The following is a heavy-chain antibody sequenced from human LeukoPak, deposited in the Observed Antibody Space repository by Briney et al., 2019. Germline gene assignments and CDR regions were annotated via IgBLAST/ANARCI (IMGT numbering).Heavy chain of an antibody. CDR1: GGSISSSSYY. CDR3: ARDMVRGVNRGY. CDR2: IYYTGST. J-gene: IGHJ4*02. V-gene: IGHV4-39*02. D-gene: IGHD3-10*01. Sequence: SETLSLTCTVSGGSISSSSYYWGWLRQPPGKGLEWIGSIYYTGSTYYNPSLKSRVTISVDTSKNQFSLKLSSVTAADTAVYYCARDMVRGVNRGYWGQGTLVTVSS.